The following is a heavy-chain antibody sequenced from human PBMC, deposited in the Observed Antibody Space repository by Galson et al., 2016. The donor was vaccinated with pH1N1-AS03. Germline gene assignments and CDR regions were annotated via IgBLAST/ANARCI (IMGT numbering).Heavy chain of an antibody. J-gene: IGHJ4*02. CDR2: IDSDDDK. V-gene: IGHV2-70*20. CDR1: GFSLTRPGVC. D-gene: IGHD6-13*01. CDR3: ARVWGAAAGYFDY. Sequence: ALVKPTQTLTLTCSFSGFSLTRPGVCVTWVRQPPGKALEWLATIDSDDDKYYTTSLKTRLTISKDTSKNQVVLTMTNMDPVDTATYYGARVWGAAAGYFDYWGPGNLVVVSS.